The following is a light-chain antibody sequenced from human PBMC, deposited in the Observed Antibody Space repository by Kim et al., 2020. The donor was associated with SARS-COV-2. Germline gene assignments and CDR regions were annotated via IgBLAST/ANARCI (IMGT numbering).Light chain of an antibody. CDR2: YDK. Sequence: SYELTQTPSVSVDPGKTAKITCGGHNIGTKSVHWYQQKPGQAPVVVMNYDKDRPSGIPERFSGSNSGNTATLTISRVGAGDEADYYCQVWDSGSRHLVFGGGTKLTVL. J-gene: IGLJ3*02. CDR1: NIGTKS. V-gene: IGLV3-21*04. CDR3: QVWDSGSRHLV.